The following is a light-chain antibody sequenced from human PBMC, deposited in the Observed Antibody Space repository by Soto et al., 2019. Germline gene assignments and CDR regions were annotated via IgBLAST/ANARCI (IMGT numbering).Light chain of an antibody. CDR1: SIDVGGTNH. CDR2: DVS. J-gene: IGLJ1*01. CDR3: CSYTSFSTYV. Sequence: QSVLTQPASXXXXXGQSITISCSGTSIDVGGTNHVSWYLQHPGEAPKLIMYDVSNRPSGVSDRFFGSKADNTATLTVSGLQAEDEADYYCCSYTSFSTYVFGTGTKLTVL. V-gene: IGLV2-14*03.